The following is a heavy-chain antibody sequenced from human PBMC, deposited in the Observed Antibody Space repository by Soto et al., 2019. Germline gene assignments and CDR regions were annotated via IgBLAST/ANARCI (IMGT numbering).Heavy chain of an antibody. Sequence: QVYLVQSGAEVKKTGSSVKISCKASGGIFSSNTINWVRQAAGQGLEWMGGVIPLVGTANYAEKFQGRVTITAEKSTTTEYMELTSLRSEDTAVYYCASNAACVDVCYAVDSCGQGTLVTVSS. CDR2: VIPLVGTA. V-gene: IGHV1-69*06. CDR3: ASNAACVDVCYAVDS. J-gene: IGHJ4*02. CDR1: GGIFSSNT. D-gene: IGHD2-21*02.